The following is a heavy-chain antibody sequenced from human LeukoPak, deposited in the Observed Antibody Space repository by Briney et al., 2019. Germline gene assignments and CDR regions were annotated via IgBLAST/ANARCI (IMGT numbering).Heavy chain of an antibody. CDR1: GGSISSGSYY. D-gene: IGHD6-13*01. Sequence: PSETLSLTCTVSGGSISSGSYYWSWIRQPAGKGLEWIGRIYTRGSTNYNPSIKSRVTISVDTSKNQFSLKLSSVTAADTAVYYCAKNVIAAAGTRGTQTFDPWGQGTLVTVSS. CDR3: AKNVIAAAGTRGTQTFDP. V-gene: IGHV4-61*02. J-gene: IGHJ5*02. CDR2: IYTRGST.